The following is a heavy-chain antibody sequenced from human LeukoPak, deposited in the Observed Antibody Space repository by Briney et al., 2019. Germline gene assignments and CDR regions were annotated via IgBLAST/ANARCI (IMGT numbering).Heavy chain of an antibody. Sequence: PSETLSLTCIVSGGSISSGGYYWSWIRQHPGKGLEWIGNIYHSGSTYYNPSLKSRVTISLDTSKNQFSLKLSSVTAADTAVYYCARGTLGYCSDGSCYRPFDYWGQGTLVTVSS. CDR1: GGSISSGGYY. CDR3: ARGTLGYCSDGSCYRPFDY. V-gene: IGHV4-31*03. J-gene: IGHJ4*02. CDR2: IYHSGST. D-gene: IGHD2-15*01.